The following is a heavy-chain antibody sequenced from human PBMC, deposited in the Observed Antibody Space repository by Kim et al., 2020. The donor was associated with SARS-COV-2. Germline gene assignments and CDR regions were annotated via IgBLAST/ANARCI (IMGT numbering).Heavy chain of an antibody. CDR1: GGSISSYY. D-gene: IGHD3-10*01. V-gene: IGHV4-59*08. CDR2: IYYSGST. Sequence: SETLSLTCTVSGGSISSYYWSWIRQPPGKGLEWIGYIYYSGSTNYNTSLKSRVTISVDTSKNQFSLRMSSVTAANTAVYYCARHERPIAWFGALMGWFDPWGQGTLVTVSS. CDR3: ARHERPIAWFGALMGWFDP. J-gene: IGHJ5*02.